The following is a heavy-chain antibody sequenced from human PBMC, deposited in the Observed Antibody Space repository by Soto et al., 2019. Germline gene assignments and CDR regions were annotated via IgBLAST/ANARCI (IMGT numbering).Heavy chain of an antibody. Sequence: QVQLQESGPGLVKPSETLSLTCTVSGGSISSYYWSWIRQPPGKGLEWIGYIYYSGSTNYNPSLKSRVTISVDTSKNQFSLKLSSVTAANTAVYYCARCNWNDAHYYYGMDVSGQGTTVTVSS. J-gene: IGHJ6*02. V-gene: IGHV4-59*01. D-gene: IGHD1-20*01. CDR3: ARCNWNDAHYYYGMDV. CDR1: GGSISSYY. CDR2: IYYSGST.